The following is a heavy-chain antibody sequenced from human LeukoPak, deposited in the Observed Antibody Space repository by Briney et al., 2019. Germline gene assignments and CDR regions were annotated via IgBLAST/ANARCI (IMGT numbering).Heavy chain of an antibody. D-gene: IGHD3-22*01. CDR3: ARDTYYYDSSGYPSSGAFFDY. Sequence: GGSLRLSCAASGFTFSSYSMNWVRQAPGKGLEWVSYISSSSSTIYYADSVKGRFTISRDNAKNSLYLQMNSLRAEDTAVYYCARDTYYYDSSGYPSSGAFFDYWGQGTLVTVSS. J-gene: IGHJ4*02. CDR2: ISSSSSTI. V-gene: IGHV3-48*04. CDR1: GFTFSSYS.